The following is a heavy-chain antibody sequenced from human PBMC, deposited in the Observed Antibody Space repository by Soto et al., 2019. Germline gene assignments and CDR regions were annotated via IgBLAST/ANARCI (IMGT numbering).Heavy chain of an antibody. Sequence: PGGSLRLSCTASGFTFGDYAMSWFRQAPGKGLEWVSFIRSKAYGGTTEYAASVKGRFTISRDDSKSIAYLQMNSLKIEDTAVYYCTKRYCGRSDAFDISGQGTMDTGS. CDR1: GFTFGDYA. CDR3: TKRYCGRSDAFDI. CDR2: IRSKAYGGTT. D-gene: IGHD2-21*01. V-gene: IGHV3-49*03. J-gene: IGHJ3*02.